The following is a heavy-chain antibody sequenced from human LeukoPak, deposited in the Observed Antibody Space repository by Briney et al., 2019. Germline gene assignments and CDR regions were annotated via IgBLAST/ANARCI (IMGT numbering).Heavy chain of an antibody. V-gene: IGHV4-4*07. CDR3: ARDGYCSGGSCYSGYAFDI. D-gene: IGHD2-15*01. Sequence: SETLSLTCTVAGGSISSYYWSWIRQPVGKGVEWIGRIYTSGSTNYNPSLKSRVTMSVDTSKNQFSLKLSSVTAADTAVYYCARDGYCSGGSCYSGYAFDIWGQGTMVTVSS. CDR1: GGSISSYY. J-gene: IGHJ3*02. CDR2: IYTSGST.